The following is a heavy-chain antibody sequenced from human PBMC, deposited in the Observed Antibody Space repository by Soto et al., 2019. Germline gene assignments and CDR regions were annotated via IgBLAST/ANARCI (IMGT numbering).Heavy chain of an antibody. V-gene: IGHV3-23*01. CDR1: GFTFSSYW. CDR2: ISGSGGST. J-gene: IGHJ4*02. D-gene: IGHD2-21*02. Sequence: GGSLRLSCAASGFTFSSYWMSWVRQAPGKGLGWVSAISGSGGSTYYADSVKGRFTISRDNSKNTLYLQMNSLRAEDTVVYYCAKDVWSGGDWSYWGQGTLVTVSS. CDR3: AKDVWSGGDWSY.